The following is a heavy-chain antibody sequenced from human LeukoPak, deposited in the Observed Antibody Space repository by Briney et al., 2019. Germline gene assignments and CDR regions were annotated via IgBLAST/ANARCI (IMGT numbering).Heavy chain of an antibody. D-gene: IGHD2-2*01. CDR3: ARDRECSSTSCYEFRRWFDP. J-gene: IGHJ5*02. CDR1: GGSISSSNW. V-gene: IGHV4-4*02. Sequence: SGTLSVTCAVSGGSISSSNWWSWVRQPPGKGLEWIGEIYHSGSTNYNPSLKSRVTISVDKSKNQFSLKLSSVTAADTAVYYRARDRECSSTSCYEFRRWFDPWGQGTLVTVSS. CDR2: IYHSGST.